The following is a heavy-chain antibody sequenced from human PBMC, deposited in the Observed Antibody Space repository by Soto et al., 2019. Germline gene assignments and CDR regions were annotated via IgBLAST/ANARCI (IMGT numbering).Heavy chain of an antibody. CDR1: GYSFTSYW. Sequence: GESLKISCKGSGYSFTSYWIGWVRQMPGKGLEWMGIIYPGDSDTRYSPSFQGQVTISADKSISTAYLQWSSLKASDTAMYYCARQTQDTLNGYPYYYYGMDVWGQGTTVTVSS. D-gene: IGHD3-9*01. V-gene: IGHV5-51*01. CDR2: IYPGDSDT. J-gene: IGHJ6*02. CDR3: ARQTQDTLNGYPYYYYGMDV.